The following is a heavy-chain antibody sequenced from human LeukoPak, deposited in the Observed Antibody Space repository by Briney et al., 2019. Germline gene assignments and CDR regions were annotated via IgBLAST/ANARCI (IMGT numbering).Heavy chain of an antibody. J-gene: IGHJ4*02. CDR1: GFTFSSYA. Sequence: GGSLRLSCAASGFTFSSYAMSWVRQAPGKGLEWVSAISGSGGSTYYADSVKGRFTISRDNAKNSLYLQMNSLRAEDTAVYYCARDRQEFDYWGQGTLVTVSS. CDR3: ARDRQEFDY. V-gene: IGHV3-23*01. D-gene: IGHD6-6*01. CDR2: ISGSGGST.